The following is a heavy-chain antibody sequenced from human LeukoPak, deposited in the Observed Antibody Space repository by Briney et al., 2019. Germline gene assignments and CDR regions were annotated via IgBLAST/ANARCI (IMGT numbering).Heavy chain of an antibody. CDR1: GSTFSAHD. D-gene: IGHD3-22*01. V-gene: IGHV3-11*01. CDR2: ISSSGSTI. Sequence: RGSLRLSFAAFGSTFSAHDMSWISQAPGKWLEWVASISSSGSTIYYADSVKSRFTISRNNAKNTLYQQMNSPRAEDTAVYYCASGLLDSSGYFLNYWGQGTLVTVS. CDR3: ASGLLDSSGYFLNY. J-gene: IGHJ4*02.